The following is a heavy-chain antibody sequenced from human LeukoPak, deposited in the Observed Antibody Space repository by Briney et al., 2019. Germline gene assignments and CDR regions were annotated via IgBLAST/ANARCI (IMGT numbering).Heavy chain of an antibody. Sequence: SETLSLTCTVSGYSISSGYYWGWIRQPPGKGLEWIGSIYHSGNTYYNPSLNSRVTISVDTSKNQFSLKLSSVTAADTAVYYCARRGPRRYYYDSSGYYAHFDYWGQGTLVTVSS. D-gene: IGHD3-22*01. CDR2: IYHSGNT. V-gene: IGHV4-38-2*02. CDR3: ARRGPRRYYYDSSGYYAHFDY. J-gene: IGHJ4*02. CDR1: GYSISSGYY.